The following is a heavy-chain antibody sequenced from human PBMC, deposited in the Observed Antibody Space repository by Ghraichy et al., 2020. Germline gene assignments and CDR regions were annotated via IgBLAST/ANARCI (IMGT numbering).Heavy chain of an antibody. V-gene: IGHV4-61*01. D-gene: IGHD5-18*01. CDR1: GGSVSSGSYY. CDR3: AREGPDTAMVDY. J-gene: IGHJ4*02. Sequence: QTLSLTCTVSGGSVSSGSYYWSWIRKPPGKGLEWIGYIYYSGSTNYNPSLKSRVTISVDTSKNQFSLKLSSVTAADTAVYYCAREGPDTAMVDYWGQGTLVTVSS. CDR2: IYYSGST.